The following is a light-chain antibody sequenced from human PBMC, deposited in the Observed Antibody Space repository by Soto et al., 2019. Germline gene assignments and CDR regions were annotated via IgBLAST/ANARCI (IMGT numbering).Light chain of an antibody. CDR1: QSLLDSDDGNTY. J-gene: IGKJ2*01. CDR3: MQRIEFPFS. Sequence: DIVMTQTPLSLPVTPGEPASLSCRSSQSLLDSDDGNTYLDWYLQKPGQSPRLLIFTFSYRASGVPDRFSGSGSGTDFTLKISRVEAEDVGVYYCMQRIEFPFSFGQVTKLEIK. CDR2: TFS. V-gene: IGKV2-40*01.